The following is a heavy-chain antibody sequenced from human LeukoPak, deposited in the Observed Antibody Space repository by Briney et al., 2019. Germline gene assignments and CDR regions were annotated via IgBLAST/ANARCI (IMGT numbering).Heavy chain of an antibody. V-gene: IGHV1-69*13. CDR1: GGTFNNYA. CDR3: ARGRESHGHYFHF. Sequence: GASVKVSCKASGGTFNNYAINWVRQAPGQGLEWMGGIFPLFETTNYAQGFRGRVTITADDSTSTAYMELNSLRTEDTAVHYCARGRESHGHYFHFWGQGTLVTVSS. J-gene: IGHJ4*02. CDR2: IFPLFETT. D-gene: IGHD1-26*01.